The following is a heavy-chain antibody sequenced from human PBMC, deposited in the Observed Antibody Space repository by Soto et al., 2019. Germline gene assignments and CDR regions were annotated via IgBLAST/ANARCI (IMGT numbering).Heavy chain of an antibody. CDR3: ARDKITGLFDY. Sequence: SETLSLTCTVSGGSVSSGSYYWSWIRQPPGKGLEWIGYTYYSGSTNYNPSLESRVTISVDTSKNQFSLKLSSVTAADTAVYYCARDKITGLFDYWGQGTLVTVSS. J-gene: IGHJ4*02. CDR2: TYYSGST. CDR1: GGSVSSGSYY. V-gene: IGHV4-61*01. D-gene: IGHD2-8*02.